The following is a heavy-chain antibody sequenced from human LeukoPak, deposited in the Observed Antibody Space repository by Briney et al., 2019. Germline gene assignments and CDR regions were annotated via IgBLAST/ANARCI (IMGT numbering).Heavy chain of an antibody. CDR2: INPNSGGT. CDR1: GYTFTSYG. V-gene: IGHV1-2*02. J-gene: IGHJ4*02. CDR3: AGEGAVGFDY. D-gene: IGHD1-26*01. Sequence: ASVKVSCKASGYTFTSYGISWVRQAPGQGLEWMGWINPNSGGTNYAQKFQGRVTMTRDTSISTAYMELSRLRSDDTAVYYCAGEGAVGFDYWGQGTLVTVSS.